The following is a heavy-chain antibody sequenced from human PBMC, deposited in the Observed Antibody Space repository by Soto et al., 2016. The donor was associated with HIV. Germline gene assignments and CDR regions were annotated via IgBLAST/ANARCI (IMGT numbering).Heavy chain of an antibody. V-gene: IGHV4-34*01. Sequence: QVQLQQWGAGLLKPSETPSLTCAVYGGSFSGYQWTWIRQAPGKGLEWIGEVNHSGHTNYSPSLKSRLTISTDTSKNQFSLKVTSVTAADTAVYYCARHGDSNNWDRSFDYWGQGIWSPSPQ. D-gene: IGHD4-4*01. CDR1: GGSFSGYQ. CDR2: VNHSGHT. CDR3: ARHGDSNNWDRSFDY. J-gene: IGHJ4*02.